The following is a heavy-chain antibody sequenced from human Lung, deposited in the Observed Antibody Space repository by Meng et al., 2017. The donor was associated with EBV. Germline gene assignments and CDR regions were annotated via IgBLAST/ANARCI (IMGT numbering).Heavy chain of an antibody. CDR3: ASFPPPGKQWLVTDY. J-gene: IGHJ4*02. Sequence: QVQLTESGPGLVKPSGPLSLTCAVSGGSTSSSNWWSWVRQPPGKGLEWIGEIYHSGSTNYNPSLKSRVTIPVDKSKNQFSLKLSSVTAADTAVYYCASFPPPGKQWLVTDYWGQGTLVTVSS. V-gene: IGHV4-4*02. D-gene: IGHD6-19*01. CDR1: GGSTSSSNW. CDR2: IYHSGST.